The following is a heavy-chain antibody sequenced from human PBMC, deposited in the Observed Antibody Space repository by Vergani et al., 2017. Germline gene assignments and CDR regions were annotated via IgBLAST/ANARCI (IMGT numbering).Heavy chain of an antibody. CDR3: ARERNAYYDFWSGYYTQYYFDY. V-gene: IGHV1-46*01. Sequence: QVQVVQSGAEVKKSGASVKVSCKTSGYTFSNYYMHWVRQAPGQGLEWMGIINPSGGHTNYAQKFQGRVTMTRDTSTSTVYMELSSLRSEDTAIYYCARERNAYYDFWSGYYTQYYFDYWGQGTLVTVSS. CDR2: INPSGGHT. J-gene: IGHJ4*02. CDR1: GYTFSNYY. D-gene: IGHD3-3*01.